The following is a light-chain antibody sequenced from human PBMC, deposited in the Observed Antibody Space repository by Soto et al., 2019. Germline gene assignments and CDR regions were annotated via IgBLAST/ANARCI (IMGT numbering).Light chain of an antibody. V-gene: IGKV3-20*01. CDR1: QTVTSNY. J-gene: IGKJ1*01. CDR3: QQYGSSGK. Sequence: EIVLTHSPGTLSLSPWERATLSFGASQTVTSNYLAWYQQKPGQAPRLLIFGASSRATGIPDRFSGSGSGIDFTLTISRLEPEDFAVYYCQQYGSSGKFGQGTKVDIK. CDR2: GAS.